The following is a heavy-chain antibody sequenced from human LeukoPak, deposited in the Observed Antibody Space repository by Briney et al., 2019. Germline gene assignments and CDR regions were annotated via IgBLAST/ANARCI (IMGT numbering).Heavy chain of an antibody. J-gene: IGHJ3*02. V-gene: IGHV3-48*02. Sequence: PGGSLRLSCAASGFAFSSYSMNWVRQAPGKGLEWVSYSRNSQHIYYAASVEGRFTISRDNAKNSLYLQMNSLRDEDTAVYYCARDTLPYYHDSSSYQHAFDIWGQGTMVTVSS. CDR3: ARDTLPYYHDSSSYQHAFDI. CDR1: GFAFSSYS. D-gene: IGHD3-22*01. CDR2: SRNSQHI.